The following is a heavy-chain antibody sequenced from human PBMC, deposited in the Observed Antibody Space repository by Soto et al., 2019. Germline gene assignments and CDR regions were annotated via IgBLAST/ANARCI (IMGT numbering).Heavy chain of an antibody. CDR1: GGMFYSSA. D-gene: IGHD2-2*01. J-gene: IGHJ4*02. CDR2: IVPMNGSP. CDR3: TFAPNWTYQLTRY. V-gene: IGHV1-69*01. Sequence: QVQLVQSGAEVKTPGSSVKVSCKASGGMFYSSAINWVRQAPGQGLEWMGGIVPMNGSPKYAQGFQGRVTITADGSATTVYMDLSGLKSEDTAVYYCTFAPNWTYQLTRYWDRGTLVTVSS.